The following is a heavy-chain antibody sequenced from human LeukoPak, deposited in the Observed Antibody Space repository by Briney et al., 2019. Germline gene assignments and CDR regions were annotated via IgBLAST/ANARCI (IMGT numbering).Heavy chain of an antibody. V-gene: IGHV3-11*04. Sequence: PGGSLRLSCAASGFTFSDYHMSWIRQAPGKGLEWVSYISSRGSIIYYADSVKGRFTISRDNVKNSLYLQMNSLRAEDTAVYYCARDPHNSDYYYYMDVWGKGTTVTISS. CDR3: ARDPHNSDYYYYMDV. D-gene: IGHD1-26*01. CDR1: GFTFSDYH. J-gene: IGHJ6*03. CDR2: ISSRGSII.